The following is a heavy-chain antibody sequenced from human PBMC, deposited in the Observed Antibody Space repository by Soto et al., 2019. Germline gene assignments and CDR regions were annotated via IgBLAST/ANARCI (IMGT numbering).Heavy chain of an antibody. D-gene: IGHD3-22*01. J-gene: IGHJ4*02. CDR3: ARQIYDSDTGPNFQYSIDS. CDR1: GYSFAGYW. V-gene: IGHV5-10-1*01. Sequence: GESLKISCKGSGYSFAGYWITWVRQKPGKGLEWMGRIDPSDSQTYYSPSFRGHVTISVNKSITTAFLQWSSLRASDTAMYYCARQIYDSDTGPNFQYSIDSWGQGTPVTVSS. CDR2: IDPSDSQT.